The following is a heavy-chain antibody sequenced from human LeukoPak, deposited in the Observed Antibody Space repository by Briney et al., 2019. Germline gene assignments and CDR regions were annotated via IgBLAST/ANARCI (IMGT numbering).Heavy chain of an antibody. CDR1: GGSISSSSYY. Sequence: SETLSLTCTVSGGSISSSSYYWGWIRQPPGTGLEWIGSIYYSGSTYYNPSLKSRVTISVDTSKNQFSLKLSSVTAADTAVYYCASHHPEGVRGSHYFDYWGQGTLVTVSS. J-gene: IGHJ4*02. CDR3: ASHHPEGVRGSHYFDY. D-gene: IGHD3-10*01. V-gene: IGHV4-39*07. CDR2: IYYSGST.